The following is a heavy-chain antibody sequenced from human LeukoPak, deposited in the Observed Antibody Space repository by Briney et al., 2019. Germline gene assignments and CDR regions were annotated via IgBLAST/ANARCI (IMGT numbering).Heavy chain of an antibody. CDR3: XXXXAYYYGSGSYSGY. Sequence: GGSLRLSCAASGFTFSSYSMNWVRQAPGKGLEWVSYISSSSSTIYYADSVKGRFTISRDNAKNSLYLQMNSLRAEDTAVYYXXXXXAYYYGSGSYSGYWGQGTLVTVSS. J-gene: IGHJ4*02. CDR2: ISSSSSTI. V-gene: IGHV3-48*01. CDR1: GFTFSSYS. D-gene: IGHD3-10*01.